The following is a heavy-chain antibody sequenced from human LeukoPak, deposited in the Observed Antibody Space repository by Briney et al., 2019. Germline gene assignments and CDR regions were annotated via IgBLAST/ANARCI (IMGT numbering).Heavy chain of an antibody. V-gene: IGHV4-59*08. CDR3: ARYVQVAGGYFDY. Sequence: SETLSLTCTVSGGSISSYYWSWIRQPPGKGLEWIGYIYYSGSTNYNPSLKSRVTISVDTSKNQFSLKLSSVTAADTAVYYCARYVQVAGGYFDYWGQGTLDTVSS. J-gene: IGHJ4*02. CDR2: IYYSGST. D-gene: IGHD2-8*02. CDR1: GGSISSYY.